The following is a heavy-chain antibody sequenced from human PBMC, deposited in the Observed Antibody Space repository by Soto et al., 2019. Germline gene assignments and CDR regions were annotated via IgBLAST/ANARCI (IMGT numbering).Heavy chain of an antibody. CDR1: GFIFSNYV. CDR3: AKRPRALLTFDY. D-gene: IGHD1-26*01. V-gene: IGHV3-23*04. Sequence: EVQLVDSGGGLVQPGGSLRLSCAASGFIFSNYVMSWVRQAPGKGLEWVSSISDSGGTSYYADSVKGRFTISRDNSKNTLYLHMNSLKPEDTAIYYCAKRPRALLTFDYWGQGTLVTVSS. CDR2: ISDSGGTS. J-gene: IGHJ4*02.